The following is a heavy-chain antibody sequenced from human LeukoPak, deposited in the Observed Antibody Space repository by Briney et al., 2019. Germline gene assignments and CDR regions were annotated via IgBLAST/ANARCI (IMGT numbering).Heavy chain of an antibody. J-gene: IGHJ4*02. Sequence: PGGSLRLSCAASGFTFSSYAMSWVCQAPGKGLEWVSAISGSGGSTYYADSVKGRFTISRDNSKNTLYLQMNSLRAEDTAVYYCAKVSGYYFGYFDYWGQGTLVTVSS. V-gene: IGHV3-23*01. D-gene: IGHD3-22*01. CDR3: AKVSGYYFGYFDY. CDR2: ISGSGGST. CDR1: GFTFSSYA.